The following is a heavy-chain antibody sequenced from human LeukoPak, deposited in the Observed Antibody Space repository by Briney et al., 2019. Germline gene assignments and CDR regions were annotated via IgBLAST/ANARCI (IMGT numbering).Heavy chain of an antibody. CDR1: GGTFSSYA. D-gene: IGHD5-18*01. J-gene: IGHJ4*02. CDR3: ARVRVNGYSYGYYFDY. V-gene: IGHV1-69*06. Sequence: GASVRVSCKAFGGTFSSYAISWVGQAPGQGLEWRGGIIPIFGTANYAQKFQGRVTITADKSTSTAYMELSSLRSEDTAVYYCARVRVNGYSYGYYFDYWGQGTLVTVSS. CDR2: IIPIFGTA.